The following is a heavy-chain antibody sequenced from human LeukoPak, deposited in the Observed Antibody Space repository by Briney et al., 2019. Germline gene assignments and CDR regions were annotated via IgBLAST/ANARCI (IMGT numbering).Heavy chain of an antibody. CDR1: GGSFSGYY. D-gene: IGHD3-9*01. J-gene: IGHJ4*02. CDR2: INHSGST. Sequence: MPSETLSLTCAVYGGSFSGYYWSWIRQPPGKGLEWIGEINHSGSTNYNPSLKSRVTISVDTSKNQFSLKLSSVTAADTAVYYCARGRYFDYWGQGTLVTVSS. V-gene: IGHV4-34*01. CDR3: ARGRYFDY.